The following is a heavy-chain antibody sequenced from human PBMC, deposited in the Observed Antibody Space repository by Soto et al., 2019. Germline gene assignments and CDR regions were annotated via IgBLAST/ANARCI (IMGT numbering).Heavy chain of an antibody. J-gene: IGHJ4*02. V-gene: IGHV1-18*01. CDR2: ISAYNGNT. Sequence: ASVKVSCKASGYTFASYAISWMRQAPGQGLEWMGWISAYNGNTNYAQKLQGRVTMSTDTSTSTAYMELRSLRSDDTAVYYCARVPPPQDYWGQGTLVTVSS. CDR1: GYTFASYA. CDR3: ARVPPPQDY.